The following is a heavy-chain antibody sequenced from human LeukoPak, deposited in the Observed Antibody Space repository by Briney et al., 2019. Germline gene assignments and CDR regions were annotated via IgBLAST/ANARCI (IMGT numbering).Heavy chain of an antibody. CDR3: ARDLTSSSWYWFDP. CDR2: IHYSGSS. D-gene: IGHD6-19*01. Sequence: PSETLSLTCAVYGGSFSGYYWSWIRQPPGKGLEWIGYIHYSGSSNYNPSLKSRVTISIDASRHQFSLKLSSVTAADTAVYYCARDLTSSSWYWFDPWGQGILVTVSS. V-gene: IGHV4-59*01. CDR1: GGSFSGYY. J-gene: IGHJ5*02.